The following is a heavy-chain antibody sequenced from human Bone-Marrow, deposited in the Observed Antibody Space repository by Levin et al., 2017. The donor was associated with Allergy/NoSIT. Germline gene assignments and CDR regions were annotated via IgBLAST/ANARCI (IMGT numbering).Heavy chain of an antibody. CDR1: GGSISSGGYY. J-gene: IGHJ6*02. Sequence: SETLSLTCTVSGGSISSGGYYWSWIRQHPGKGLEWIGYIYYSGSTYYNPSLKSRVTISVDTSKNQFSLKLSSVTAADTAVYYCARDGMVRGVSGLGYYYYGMDVWGQGTTVTVSS. CDR3: ARDGMVRGVSGLGYYYYGMDV. CDR2: IYYSGST. V-gene: IGHV4-31*03. D-gene: IGHD3-10*01.